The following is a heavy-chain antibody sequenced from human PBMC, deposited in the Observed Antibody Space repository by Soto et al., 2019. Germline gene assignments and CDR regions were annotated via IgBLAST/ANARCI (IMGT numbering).Heavy chain of an antibody. CDR3: ARHGGSRPYHMAV. J-gene: IGHJ6*03. CDR1: GGSLSDYY. D-gene: IGHD3-16*01. V-gene: IGHV4-59*01. Sequence: QVQLQESGPGQVKASGTLSLTCTVAGGSLSDYYWSWIRQSPGKGLEWIGYIYYSGITNYSPSLRSRVTVSVDTSSNQFSLRLGSVTAADTAVYYCARHGGSRPYHMAVWGTGTTVTVSS. CDR2: IYYSGIT.